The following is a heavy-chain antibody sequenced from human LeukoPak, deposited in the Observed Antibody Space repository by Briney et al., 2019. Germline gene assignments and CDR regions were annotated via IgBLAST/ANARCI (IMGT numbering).Heavy chain of an antibody. Sequence: GGSLRLSCAASGFTFSTYTMSWVRQAPGKGLEWVSAINTGGGTSSADSVKGRFTISRDNSESTLYLQMSSLRAEDTAVYYCARGLDSVTWGPFDIWGQGTVVTVSS. CDR3: ARGLDSVTWGPFDI. J-gene: IGHJ3*02. CDR1: GFTFSTYT. D-gene: IGHD2-2*03. V-gene: IGHV3-23*01. CDR2: INTGGGT.